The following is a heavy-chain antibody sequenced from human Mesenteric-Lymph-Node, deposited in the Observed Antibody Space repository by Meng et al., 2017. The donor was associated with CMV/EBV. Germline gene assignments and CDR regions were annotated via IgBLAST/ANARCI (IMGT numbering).Heavy chain of an antibody. V-gene: IGHV3-7*01. Sequence: GESLKISCAASGFTFSSYWMSWVRQAPGKGLEWVANIKQDGSEKYYVDSVKGRFTISRDNAKNSLYLQMNSLRAEDTAVYYCARGPPSGWYLDYWGQGTLVTVSS. D-gene: IGHD6-19*01. CDR3: ARGPPSGWYLDY. J-gene: IGHJ4*02. CDR2: IKQDGSEK. CDR1: GFTFSSYW.